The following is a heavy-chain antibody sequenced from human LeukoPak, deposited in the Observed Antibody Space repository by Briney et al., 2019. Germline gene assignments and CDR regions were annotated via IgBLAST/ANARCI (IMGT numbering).Heavy chain of an antibody. V-gene: IGHV3-7*01. Sequence: GSLRLSCAASGFTFSTYWMTWVRQAPGKGLEWVANIKKDGSETYYGDSVKGRFTISRDNAKNSLYLQMNSLRAEDTAVYYCASPGGEREGGFDYWGQGTLVTVSS. J-gene: IGHJ4*02. CDR3: ASPGGEREGGFDY. CDR2: IKKDGSET. CDR1: GFTFSTYW. D-gene: IGHD1-1*01.